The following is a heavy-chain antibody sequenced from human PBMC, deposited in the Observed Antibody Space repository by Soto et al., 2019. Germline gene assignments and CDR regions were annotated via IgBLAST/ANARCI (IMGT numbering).Heavy chain of an antibody. Sequence: QLQLQESGSGLVKPSQTLSLTCAVSGCSISSGGYSWSWIRQPPGKGLEWIGYIYHSGSTYYNPYHKSRVTISVDRSKNQFSLKLSSVTAADTAVYYCARRRGFPYYYGMDVWGQGTTVTVSS. J-gene: IGHJ6*02. CDR1: GCSISSGGYS. CDR2: IYHSGST. CDR3: ARRRGFPYYYGMDV. V-gene: IGHV4-30-2*01. D-gene: IGHD5-12*01.